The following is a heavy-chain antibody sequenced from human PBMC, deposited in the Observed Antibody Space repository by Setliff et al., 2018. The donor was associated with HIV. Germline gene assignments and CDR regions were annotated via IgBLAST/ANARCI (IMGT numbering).Heavy chain of an antibody. Sequence: ASVKVSCKASGYSFIDYQVHWVRQAPGQGLEWMGRVDPEDSETLYPEKFQDRVTISADTSTATAYMELSGLRSEDTAVYYCSRGRVNYFDYWGLGTLVTVSS. CDR2: VDPEDSET. J-gene: IGHJ4*02. V-gene: IGHV1-69-2*01. CDR1: GYSFIDYQ. CDR3: SRGRVNYFDY.